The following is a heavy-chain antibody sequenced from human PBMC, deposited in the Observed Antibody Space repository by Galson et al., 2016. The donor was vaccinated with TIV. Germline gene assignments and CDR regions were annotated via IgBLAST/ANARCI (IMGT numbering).Heavy chain of an antibody. D-gene: IGHD2-2*01. CDR1: GFTFDDYA. V-gene: IGHV3-9*01. CDR3: AKGQLRAARGFYYMDV. J-gene: IGHJ6*03. CDR2: ISWNSGST. Sequence: SLRLSCAVSGFTFDDYAMHWVRQVPGRGLEWVSVISWNSGSTVYADSVKGRFKISRDNAKDSVSLQMNKVTAGDSALYYCAKGQLRAARGFYYMDVWGNGTTVTVSS.